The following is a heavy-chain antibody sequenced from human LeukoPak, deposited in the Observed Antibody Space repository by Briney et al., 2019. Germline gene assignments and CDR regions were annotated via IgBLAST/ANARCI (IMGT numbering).Heavy chain of an antibody. CDR2: IFYSGST. V-gene: IGHV4-59*01. D-gene: IGHD3-9*01. J-gene: IGHJ4*02. Sequence: PSETLSLTSTVSSGSINHYYWSWLRQPPGKGLEWIGYIFYSGSTDYNPSLKSRVTISVDTSKNQFSLNLSSVTAADTAVYYCASSLTGNFDYWGQGTLVTVSS. CDR3: ASSLTGNFDY. CDR1: SGSINHYY.